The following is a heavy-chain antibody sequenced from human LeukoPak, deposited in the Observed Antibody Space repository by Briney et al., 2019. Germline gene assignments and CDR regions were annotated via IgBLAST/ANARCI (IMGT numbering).Heavy chain of an antibody. CDR1: GYSFTSYW. J-gene: IGHJ4*02. V-gene: IGHV5-51*01. Sequence: GESLQISCKGSGYSFTSYWIGWVRQMPGKGLEWMGIIYAGDSDTRYSPSFQGQVTISAEKSISTAYLQWSSLKASDTDVYYCARLSPLRYSEDYYFDYWGQGTLVTVSS. D-gene: IGHD3-9*01. CDR2: IYAGDSDT. CDR3: ARLSPLRYSEDYYFDY.